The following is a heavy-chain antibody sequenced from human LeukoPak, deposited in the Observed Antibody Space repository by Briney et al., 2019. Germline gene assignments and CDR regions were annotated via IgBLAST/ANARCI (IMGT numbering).Heavy chain of an antibody. Sequence: SETLSLTSTVSGGSISSHYWSWIRQPPGKGLEWIGYIYYSGSTNYNPSLKSRVTISVDTSKNQFSLKLSSVTAADTAVYYCARDGDSWGQGTLVTVSS. J-gene: IGHJ4*02. CDR1: GGSISSHY. V-gene: IGHV4-59*11. CDR2: IYYSGST. CDR3: ARDGDS.